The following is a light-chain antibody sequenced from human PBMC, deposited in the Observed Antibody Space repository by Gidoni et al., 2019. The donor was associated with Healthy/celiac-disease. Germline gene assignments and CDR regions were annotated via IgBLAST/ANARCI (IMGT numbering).Light chain of an antibody. CDR3: HQSSSLPRT. CDR2: YAS. CDR1: QSIGTG. J-gene: IGKJ1*01. Sequence: EIVLTPSPAFQSVTPKEKVTITCRASQSIGTGLHWYQQKPEQSPKLLIKYASQSFSGVPSRFSGSGSGTDFTLTINSLEVEDAATYYCHQSSSLPRTFGQGTKVEIK. V-gene: IGKV6-21*01.